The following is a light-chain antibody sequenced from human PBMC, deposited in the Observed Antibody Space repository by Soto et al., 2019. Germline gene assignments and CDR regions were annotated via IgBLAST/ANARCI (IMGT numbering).Light chain of an antibody. CDR2: AAS. Sequence: DIQMTQSPCSLSASVGDRVTITCRASQGIGNYLAWYQQRPGKVPKLLIYAASTLQSGVPSRFSGSGSGTDFTLTISSLLPEDVATYYCQNLDSAAFTFGPGTKVYIK. J-gene: IGKJ3*01. V-gene: IGKV1-27*01. CDR1: QGIGNY. CDR3: QNLDSAAFT.